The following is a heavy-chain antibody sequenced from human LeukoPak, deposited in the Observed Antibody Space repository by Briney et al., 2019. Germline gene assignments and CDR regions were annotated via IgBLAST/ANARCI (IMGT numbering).Heavy chain of an antibody. CDR2: INHSGST. Sequence: SSETLSLTCAVYGGSFSNYYWSWIRQPPGKGLEWIGEINHSGSTNYNPSLKSRLTISVGTSQKQFSLKLSSVTAADTAVYYCARAPVRVAAVGKYFDFWGQGTLVIVSS. CDR3: ARAPVRVAAVGKYFDF. V-gene: IGHV4-34*01. J-gene: IGHJ4*02. D-gene: IGHD6-13*01. CDR1: GGSFSNYY.